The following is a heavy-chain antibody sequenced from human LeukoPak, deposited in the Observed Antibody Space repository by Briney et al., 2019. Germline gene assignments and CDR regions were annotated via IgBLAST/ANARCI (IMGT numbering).Heavy chain of an antibody. CDR2: INHSGST. CDR3: ARSDRVDFWSGYFDY. V-gene: IGHV4-34*01. CDR1: GGSFSGYY. J-gene: IGHJ4*02. D-gene: IGHD3-3*01. Sequence: PSETQSLTCAVYGGSFSGYYWSWIRQPPGKGLEWIGEINHSGSTNYNPSLKSRVTISVDTSKNQFSLKLSSVTAADTAVYYRARSDRVDFWSGYFDYWGQGTLVTVSS.